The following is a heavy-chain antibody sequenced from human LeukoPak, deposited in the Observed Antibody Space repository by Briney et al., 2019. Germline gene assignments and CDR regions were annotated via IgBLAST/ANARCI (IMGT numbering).Heavy chain of an antibody. Sequence: GASVKVSCKASGGTFSSYAISWVRQAPGQGLEWMGRIIPILGIANYAQKFQGRVTITADKSTSTAYMELSSLRSEDTAVYYCASARVPAAIGGDDYWGQGTLVTVSS. J-gene: IGHJ4*02. V-gene: IGHV1-69*04. D-gene: IGHD2-2*01. CDR2: IIPILGIA. CDR3: ASARVPAAIGGDDY. CDR1: GGTFSSYA.